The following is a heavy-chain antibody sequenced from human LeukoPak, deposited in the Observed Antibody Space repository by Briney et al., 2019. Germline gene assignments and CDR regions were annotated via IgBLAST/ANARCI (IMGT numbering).Heavy chain of an antibody. CDR3: ARSGMVRGIPLYYYMDV. D-gene: IGHD3-10*01. Sequence: SETLSLTCTVSGGSISSSSYYWGWIRQPPGKGLEWIGSIYYSGYTYYNPSLKSRVTISVDTSKNQFSLKLSSVTAADTAVYYCARSGMVRGIPLYYYMDVWGKGTTVTVSS. CDR1: GGSISSSSYY. CDR2: IYYSGYT. V-gene: IGHV4-39*07. J-gene: IGHJ6*03.